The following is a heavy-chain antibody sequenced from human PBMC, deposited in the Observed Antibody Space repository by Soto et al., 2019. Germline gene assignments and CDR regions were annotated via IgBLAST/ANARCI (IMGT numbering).Heavy chain of an antibody. Sequence: EVQLLESGGGLVQREGSLRLSCEASGFTFSSYAMSWVRQAPGKGLEWVSGISGGGSTTYYADSVKGRFTISRDNSKNTLYLQVNSLRAEDTAVYYCARDQAAGGTISRYFQDWGQGTLVTVSS. D-gene: IGHD6-13*01. V-gene: IGHV3-23*01. CDR3: ARDQAAGGTISRYFQD. CDR2: ISGGGSTT. CDR1: GFTFSSYA. J-gene: IGHJ1*01.